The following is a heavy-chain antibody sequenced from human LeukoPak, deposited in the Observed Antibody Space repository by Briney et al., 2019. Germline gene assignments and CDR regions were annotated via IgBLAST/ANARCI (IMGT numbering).Heavy chain of an antibody. CDR3: AKDSTYYDFWSGYHDY. J-gene: IGHJ4*02. CDR2: ISYDGSNK. D-gene: IGHD3-3*01. Sequence: GGSLRLSCAASGFTFSSYGVHWVRQAPGKGLEWVAVISYDGSNKYYADSVKGRFTISRDNSKNTLYLQMNSLRAEDTAVYYCAKDSTYYDFWSGYHDYWGQGTLVTVSS. V-gene: IGHV3-30*18. CDR1: GFTFSSYG.